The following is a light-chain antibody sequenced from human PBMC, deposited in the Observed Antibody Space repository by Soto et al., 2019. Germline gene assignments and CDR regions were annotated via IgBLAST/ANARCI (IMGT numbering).Light chain of an antibody. Sequence: QSVLTQPPSGYGSPGQSVTVSCTGTSSDVGGYNYVSWYQQHPGKAPKLMIYEVTKRPSGVPDRFSGSKSGNTASLTVSGLQAGDEADYYCSSYAGSNNYVFGTGTKVTV. V-gene: IGLV2-8*01. CDR3: SSYAGSNNYV. J-gene: IGLJ1*01. CDR1: SSDVGGYNY. CDR2: EVT.